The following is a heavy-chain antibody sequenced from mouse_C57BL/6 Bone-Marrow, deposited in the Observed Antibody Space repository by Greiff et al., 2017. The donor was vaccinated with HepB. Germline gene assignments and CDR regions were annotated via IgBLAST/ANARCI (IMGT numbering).Heavy chain of an antibody. CDR1: GYTFTSYW. V-gene: IGHV1-64*01. Sequence: VQLQQPGAELVKPGASVKLSCKASGYTFTSYWMHWVKQRPGQGLEWIGMIHPNSGSTNYNEKFKSKATLTVDKSSSTAYMQLSSLTSEDSAVYYCARSGYYGFHAMDYWGQGTSVTVSS. CDR2: IHPNSGST. J-gene: IGHJ4*01. D-gene: IGHD1-1*01. CDR3: ARSGYYGFHAMDY.